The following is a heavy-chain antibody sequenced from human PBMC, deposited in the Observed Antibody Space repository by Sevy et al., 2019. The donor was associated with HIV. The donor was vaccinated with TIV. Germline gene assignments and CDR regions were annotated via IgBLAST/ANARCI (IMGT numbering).Heavy chain of an antibody. CDR3: ARYGSSWYYGGFDY. CDR2: ISGSSATI. J-gene: IGHJ4*02. D-gene: IGHD6-13*01. CDR1: GFTFSSYS. V-gene: IGHV3-48*02. Sequence: GGSLRLSCAASGFTFSSYSMNWVRQAPGKGLEWVSYISGSSATIYYADSVKGRFTISRDNAKNSLYLQMNSLRDEDTAVYYGARYGSSWYYGGFDYWGQGTLVTVSS.